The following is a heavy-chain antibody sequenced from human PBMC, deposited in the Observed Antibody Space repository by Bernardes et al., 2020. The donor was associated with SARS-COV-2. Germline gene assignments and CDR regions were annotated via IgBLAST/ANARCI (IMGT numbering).Heavy chain of an antibody. D-gene: IGHD5-12*01. CDR3: ATVVGYSYGGGWFDP. Sequence: SETLSLTCTVSGGSISSHYWSWIRQPPGKGLEWIGSIYYSGSTTYNPSLKSRVTMTTDTSTSTAHMELRSLRSDDTAVYYCATVVGYSYGGGWFDPWGQGTLVTVSS. CDR2: IYYSGST. V-gene: IGHV4-59*11. J-gene: IGHJ5*02. CDR1: GGSISSHY.